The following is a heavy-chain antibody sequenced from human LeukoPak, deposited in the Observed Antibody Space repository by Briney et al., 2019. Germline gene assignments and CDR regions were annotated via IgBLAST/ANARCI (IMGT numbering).Heavy chain of an antibody. V-gene: IGHV4-34*01. CDR3: ASLAAADDY. Sequence: SETLSLTCAVYGGSFSGYYWSWIRQPPGKGLEWIGEINHSGSTNYNPSLKSRATISVDTSKNQFSLKLSSVTAADTAVYYCASLAAADDYWGQGTLVTVSS. J-gene: IGHJ4*02. CDR2: INHSGST. D-gene: IGHD2-15*01. CDR1: GGSFSGYY.